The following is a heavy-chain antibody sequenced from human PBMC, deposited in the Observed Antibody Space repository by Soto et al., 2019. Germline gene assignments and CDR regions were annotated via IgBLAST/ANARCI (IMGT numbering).Heavy chain of an antibody. V-gene: IGHV4-59*01. CDR3: ARSVAVPGAHIEY. Sequence: SETLSLTCSVSGGSISGSYWSWIRHSPGKGLEWLGYVYYTGSTNYSPSLRSRVSISVDTSKNEFSLRLSSVTAADTAVYFCARSVAVPGAHIEYWGQGTQVTVGS. D-gene: IGHD6-19*01. CDR1: GGSISGSY. J-gene: IGHJ4*02. CDR2: VYYTGST.